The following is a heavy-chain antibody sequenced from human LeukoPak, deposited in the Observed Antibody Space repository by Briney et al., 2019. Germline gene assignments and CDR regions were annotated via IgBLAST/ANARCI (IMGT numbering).Heavy chain of an antibody. Sequence: ASVKVSCKVSGYTLTELSMHWVRQAPGKGLEWMGGFDPEDGETIYAQKFQGRVTMTEDTSTDTAYMELRGLRSDDTAVYYCARNHYGGSYSPRDGMDVWGKGTTVTVSS. CDR1: GYTLTELS. CDR3: ARNHYGGSYSPRDGMDV. D-gene: IGHD1-26*01. V-gene: IGHV1-24*01. J-gene: IGHJ6*04. CDR2: FDPEDGET.